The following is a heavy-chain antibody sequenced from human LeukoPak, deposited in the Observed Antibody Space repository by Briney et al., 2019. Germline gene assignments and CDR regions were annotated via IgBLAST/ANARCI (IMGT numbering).Heavy chain of an antibody. D-gene: IGHD1-7*01. CDR1: GYTFTGYY. CDR3: ARDNYAGANWFDP. Sequence: ASVRVSCKASGYTFTGYYMNWARQAPGQGLEWMGGIIPIFGTANYAQKFQGRVTITTDESTSTAYMELSSLRSEDTAVYYCARDNYAGANWFDPWGQGTLVTVSS. V-gene: IGHV1-69*05. J-gene: IGHJ5*02. CDR2: IIPIFGTA.